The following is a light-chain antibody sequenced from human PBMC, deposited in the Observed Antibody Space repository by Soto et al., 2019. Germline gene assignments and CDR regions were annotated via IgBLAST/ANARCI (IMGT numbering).Light chain of an antibody. CDR3: GTWDSSLSAYV. Sequence: QSILTQPPSVFATPGQKVTISYSGSSSYIGNNYVSGYQHLPGTAPKLLIYDNNKRPSGIPARFSGSKSGTSATLGITGLQTGDEADYYCGTWDSSLSAYVFGTGTKV. CDR1: SSYIGNNY. J-gene: IGLJ1*01. V-gene: IGLV1-51*01. CDR2: DNN.